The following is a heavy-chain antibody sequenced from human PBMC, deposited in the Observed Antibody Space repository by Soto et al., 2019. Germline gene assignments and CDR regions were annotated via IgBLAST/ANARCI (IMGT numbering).Heavy chain of an antibody. V-gene: IGHV3-21*01. CDR3: ARGTLSSFES. CDR2: IGTSSSYI. J-gene: IGHJ4*02. CDR1: GFTFTSYS. Sequence: GGSLRLSCAASGFTFTSYSMNWVRQAPGKGLEWVSSIGTSSSYIYYADSVKGRFTISRDNAKNSLYLQMNSLRAEDTAVFYCARGTLSSFESWGQGTLVTVSS.